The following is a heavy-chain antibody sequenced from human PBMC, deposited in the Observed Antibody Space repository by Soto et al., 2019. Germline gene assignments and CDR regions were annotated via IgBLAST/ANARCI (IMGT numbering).Heavy chain of an antibody. V-gene: IGHV4-61*01. CDR1: GGSVSSSCYY. CDR3: ARDPTRMYYFDY. D-gene: IGHD2-8*01. Sequence: QVQLQESGPGLVKPSETLSLTCTVSGGSVSSSCYYWNWIRQPPGKGLEWIGYIYYSGSTNYNPSLKSRVTISVDTSKNQFSLKLSSVTAADTAVYYCARDPTRMYYFDYWGQGTLVTASS. CDR2: IYYSGST. J-gene: IGHJ4*02.